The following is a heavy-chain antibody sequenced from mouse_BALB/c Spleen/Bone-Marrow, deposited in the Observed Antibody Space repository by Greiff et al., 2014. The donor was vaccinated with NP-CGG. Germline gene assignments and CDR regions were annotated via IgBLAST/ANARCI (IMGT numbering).Heavy chain of an antibody. Sequence: QVQLQQSGPGLVAPSQSLSITCTVSGFSLTDYGVSWIRQPPGKGLEWLGVIWGGGSTYHNSALKSRLSISKDNSKSQVFLKMNSLQTDDTAMYYCAKRGGLGPYWYFDVWGAGTTVTVSS. CDR2: IWGGGST. D-gene: IGHD4-1*01. V-gene: IGHV2-6-5*01. CDR3: AKRGGLGPYWYFDV. CDR1: GFSLTDYG. J-gene: IGHJ1*01.